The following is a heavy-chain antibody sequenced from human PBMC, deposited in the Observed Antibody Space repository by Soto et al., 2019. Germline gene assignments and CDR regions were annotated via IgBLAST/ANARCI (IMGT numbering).Heavy chain of an antibody. CDR3: ARDGSYYYDSNYDY. J-gene: IGHJ4*02. V-gene: IGHV3-7*03. CDR2: IKQDGSEK. CDR1: GFTFSSYW. Sequence: GGSLRLSCAASGFTFSSYWMSWVRQSPGKGLEWVANIKQDGSEKYYVDSVKGRFTISRDNAKNSLYLQMSSLRAEDTAVYYCARDGSYYYDSNYDYWGQGTLVTVSS. D-gene: IGHD3-22*01.